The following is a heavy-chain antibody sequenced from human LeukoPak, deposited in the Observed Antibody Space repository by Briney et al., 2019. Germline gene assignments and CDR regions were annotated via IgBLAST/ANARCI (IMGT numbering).Heavy chain of an antibody. CDR2: MNPNSGNT. CDR3: ARHGYDFWSGFSVFDY. J-gene: IGHJ4*02. Sequence: ASVKVSCKASGYTFTSCDINWVRQATGQGLEWMGWMNPNSGNTGYAQKFQGRVTITRNTSISTAYMELSSLRSEDTAVYYCARHGYDFWSGFSVFDYWGQGTLVTVSS. D-gene: IGHD3-3*01. CDR1: GYTFTSCD. V-gene: IGHV1-8*03.